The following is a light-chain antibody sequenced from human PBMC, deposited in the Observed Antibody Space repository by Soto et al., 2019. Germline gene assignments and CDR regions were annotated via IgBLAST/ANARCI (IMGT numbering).Light chain of an antibody. CDR2: GAS. V-gene: IGKV3-20*01. CDR3: QQYGSAPPYT. J-gene: IGKJ2*01. Sequence: EIVLTQSPGTLSLSPGERATLSCRASHSVSSSYLAWYQQKPGQAPRLLIYGASSRATGIPDRFSGSGSGTDFPLTISRLDPEDFAVYYCQQYGSAPPYTFGQGTKLESK. CDR1: HSVSSSY.